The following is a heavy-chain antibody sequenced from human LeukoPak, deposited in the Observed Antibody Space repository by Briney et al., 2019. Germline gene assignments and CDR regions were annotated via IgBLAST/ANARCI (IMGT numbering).Heavy chain of an antibody. CDR2: VNSNIGDT. J-gene: IGHJ4*02. D-gene: IGHD3-22*01. Sequence: ASVNVSCKASGYSFTGYYIHWVRHPPGQGLEWMGWVNSNIGDTYYAQKFRGRLAITRDKSITTVHMELSSLRSNDAAVYYCARDVLGYDSSASDWGQGTVVSVSS. V-gene: IGHV1-2*02. CDR1: GYSFTGYY. CDR3: ARDVLGYDSSASD.